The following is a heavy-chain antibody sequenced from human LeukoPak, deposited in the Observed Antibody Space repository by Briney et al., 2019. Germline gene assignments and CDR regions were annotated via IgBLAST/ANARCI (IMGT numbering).Heavy chain of an antibody. Sequence: GGSLRLSCAASGFTFSSYGMHWVRQAPGKGLEWVAFIRYDGSNKYYADSVKGRFTISRDNSKNTLYLQMNSLRAEDTAVYYCARARRDDIVVVGEAFDIWGQGTMVTVSS. D-gene: IGHD2-2*01. CDR2: IRYDGSNK. CDR1: GFTFSSYG. J-gene: IGHJ3*02. V-gene: IGHV3-30*02. CDR3: ARARRDDIVVVGEAFDI.